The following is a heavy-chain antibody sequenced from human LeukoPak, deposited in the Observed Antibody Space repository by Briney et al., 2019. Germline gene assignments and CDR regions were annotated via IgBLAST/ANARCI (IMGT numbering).Heavy chain of an antibody. D-gene: IGHD3-10*01. V-gene: IGHV3-33*01. Sequence: PGGSLRLSCAASEFTFTTYGMHWVRQAPGKGLEWVAFIYYDGSNIYYADYVKGRFTISRDNSKNTLYLQMNSLRAEDTAVYYCARIRDGSGSSIDYWGQGTLVTVSS. J-gene: IGHJ4*02. CDR1: EFTFTTYG. CDR3: ARIRDGSGSSIDY. CDR2: IYYDGSNI.